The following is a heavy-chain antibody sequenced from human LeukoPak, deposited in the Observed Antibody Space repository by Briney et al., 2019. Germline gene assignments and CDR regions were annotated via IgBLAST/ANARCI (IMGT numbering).Heavy chain of an antibody. D-gene: IGHD1-26*01. V-gene: IGHV3-23*01. Sequence: PGGSLRLSCESSGFTFRTYAMNWVRQAPGKGLEWVPIISAYGGSTYYADSVKGRFTISRDNSKLYLQMNSLRVEDTAVYYCARKGEERTFDYWGQGTLVIVSS. CDR3: ARKGEERTFDY. CDR1: GFTFRTYA. J-gene: IGHJ4*02. CDR2: ISAYGGST.